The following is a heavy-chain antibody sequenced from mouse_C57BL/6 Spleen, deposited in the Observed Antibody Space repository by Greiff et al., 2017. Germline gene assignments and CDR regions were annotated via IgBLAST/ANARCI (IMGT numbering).Heavy chain of an antibody. CDR3: AIWYGNYFYAMDY. CDR1: GYTFTSYW. Sequence: VQLQQPGAELVKPGASVKVSCKASGYTFTSYWMHWVKQRPGQGLEWIGRIPPSDSDTNYNQKFKGKATLTVDKSSSTAYMQLSSLTSEDSAVYYCAIWYGNYFYAMDYWGQGTSVTVSS. D-gene: IGHD2-10*02. CDR2: IPPSDSDT. V-gene: IGHV1-74*01. J-gene: IGHJ4*01.